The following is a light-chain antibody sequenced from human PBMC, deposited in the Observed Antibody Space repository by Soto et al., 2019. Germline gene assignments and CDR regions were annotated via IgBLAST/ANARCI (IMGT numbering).Light chain of an antibody. CDR2: DNT. V-gene: IGLV1-40*01. J-gene: IGLJ2*01. CDR3: QSYDSTLSLV. Sequence: QSVLTQPPSVSGATGQTVTISCTGSSSNIGAGYGVNWYQQLSGTAPKLLIYDNTNRPSGVPDRFSGSRSGSSASLAITGLQPEDEAEYHCQSYDSTLSLVFGGGTKLTVL. CDR1: SSNIGAGYG.